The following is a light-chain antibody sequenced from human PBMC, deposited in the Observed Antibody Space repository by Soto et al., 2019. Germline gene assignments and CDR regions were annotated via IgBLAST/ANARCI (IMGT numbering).Light chain of an antibody. CDR1: NSDIGAYNY. CDR3: ISYTSSSLYV. CDR2: DVS. J-gene: IGLJ1*01. Sequence: QSALTQPASVSGSPGQSITISCTGTNSDIGAYNYVSWYQQHPDKAPKLMIYDVSNQPSGVSHRFSGSKSGNTASLTIFGLQAEDEADYYCISYTSSSLYVFGTGTKLTVL. V-gene: IGLV2-14*01.